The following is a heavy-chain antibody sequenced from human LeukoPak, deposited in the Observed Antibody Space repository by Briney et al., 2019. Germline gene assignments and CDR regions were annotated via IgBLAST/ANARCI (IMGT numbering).Heavy chain of an antibody. J-gene: IGHJ3*02. CDR1: GFTVRLNY. CDR3: ARAWDFVVGAFDI. D-gene: IGHD2-15*01. CDR2: IYSGGDT. V-gene: IGHV3-53*01. Sequence: GGSLRLSCAASGFTVRLNYMTWVRQAPGKGLEWVSIIYSGGDTYYADSVRGRFTVSRDDSKNILYLEMNSLRGDDTGIYHCARAWDFVVGAFDIWGQGTMVTVSS.